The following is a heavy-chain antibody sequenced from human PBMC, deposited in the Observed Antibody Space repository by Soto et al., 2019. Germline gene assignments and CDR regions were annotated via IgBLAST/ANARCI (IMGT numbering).Heavy chain of an antibody. V-gene: IGHV3-23*01. Sequence: HPGGSLRLSCAASGFTFSSYAMSWVRQAPGKGLEWVSDISGSGGRTYYADSVKGRFNISRDNSKNTLYLQRNSLRAEDTVVYDCANGPHDCCFYYYYYSMDLRGQGXTVTVYS. CDR1: GFTFSSYA. D-gene: IGHD2-21*02. CDR2: ISGSGGRT. CDR3: ANGPHDCCFYYYYYSMDL. J-gene: IGHJ6*02.